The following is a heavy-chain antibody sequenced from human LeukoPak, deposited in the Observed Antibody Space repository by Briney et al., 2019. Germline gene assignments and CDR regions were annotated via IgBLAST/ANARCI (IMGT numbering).Heavy chain of an antibody. Sequence: ASVKVSCKASGYTFTGYYMHWVRQAPGQGLEWMEWINPNSGGTNYAQKFQGRVTMTRDTSISTAYMELSRLRSDDTAVYYCARVLRGIAAAGTRWFDPWGQGTLVTVSS. CDR1: GYTFTGYY. J-gene: IGHJ5*02. CDR3: ARVLRGIAAAGTRWFDP. D-gene: IGHD6-13*01. V-gene: IGHV1-2*02. CDR2: INPNSGGT.